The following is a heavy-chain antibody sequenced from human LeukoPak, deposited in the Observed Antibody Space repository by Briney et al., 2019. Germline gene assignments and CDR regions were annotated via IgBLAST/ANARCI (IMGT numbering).Heavy chain of an antibody. Sequence: GGSLRLSCAASGFTFSSYWMHWVRQAPGKGLEWVSMISNGNTEHYADSVKGRFTVSRDNARNSAYLQMNSLRDEDTAMYYCARDYGYCRGNTCYASFDYWGHGTLVTVSS. CDR1: GFTFSSYW. J-gene: IGHJ4*01. D-gene: IGHD2-2*01. CDR3: ARDYGYCRGNTCYASFDY. V-gene: IGHV3-48*02. CDR2: ISNGNTE.